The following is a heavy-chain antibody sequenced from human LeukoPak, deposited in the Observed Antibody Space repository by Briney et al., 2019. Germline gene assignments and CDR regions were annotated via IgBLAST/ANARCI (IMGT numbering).Heavy chain of an antibody. Sequence: GASVKVSCKASGYTFTSYAMHWVRQAPGQRLEWMGWINAGNGNTKYSQKFQGRVTITRDTSASTAYMELSSLRSEDTAVYYCARDWTHGSGSYESHANWFDPWGQGTLVTVSS. V-gene: IGHV1-3*01. CDR3: ARDWTHGSGSYESHANWFDP. CDR2: INAGNGNT. D-gene: IGHD3-10*01. J-gene: IGHJ5*02. CDR1: GYTFTSYA.